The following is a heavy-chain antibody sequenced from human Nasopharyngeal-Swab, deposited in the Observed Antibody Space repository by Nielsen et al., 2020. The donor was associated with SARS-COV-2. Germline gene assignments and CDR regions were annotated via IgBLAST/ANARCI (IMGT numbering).Heavy chain of an antibody. D-gene: IGHD6-13*01. CDR2: FDPEDGET. Sequence: ASVKVSCKVSGYTLTELSMHWVRQAPGKGLEWMGGFDPEDGETIYAQKFQGRVTMTEDTSTDTAYMELSSLRSEDTAVYYCATGPAAGNPTWWFDPWVQVTLVTVSS. CDR3: ATGPAAGNPTWWFDP. CDR1: GYTLTELS. V-gene: IGHV1-24*01. J-gene: IGHJ5*02.